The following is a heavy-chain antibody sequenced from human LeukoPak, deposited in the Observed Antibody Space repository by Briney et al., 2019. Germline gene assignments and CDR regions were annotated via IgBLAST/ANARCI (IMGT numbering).Heavy chain of an antibody. V-gene: IGHV1-2*02. CDR2: INPNSGGT. Sequence: ASVKVSCKASGYTFTGYYMHWARQAPGQGLEWMGWINPNSGGTNYAQKFQGRVTMTRDTSISTTYMELSRLRSDDTAVYYCARDGYGDYFPELPDYWGQGTLVTVSS. CDR3: ARDGYGDYFPELPDY. D-gene: IGHD4-17*01. J-gene: IGHJ4*02. CDR1: GYTFTGYY.